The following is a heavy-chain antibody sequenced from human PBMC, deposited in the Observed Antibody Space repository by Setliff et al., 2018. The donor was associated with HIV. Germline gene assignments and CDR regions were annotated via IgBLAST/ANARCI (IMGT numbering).Heavy chain of an antibody. J-gene: IGHJ3*02. Sequence: SETPSLTCTVSGGPISEYYWSWIRQPPGKGLEWMGYIYARGITNYNPSLNSRVTISRDTSKNEISLKLTSVTAADTAIYYCSRPYSGDYAFDMWGQGTMVTVSS. CDR2: IYARGIT. D-gene: IGHD4-17*01. V-gene: IGHV4-59*01. CDR3: SRPYSGDYAFDM. CDR1: GGPISEYY.